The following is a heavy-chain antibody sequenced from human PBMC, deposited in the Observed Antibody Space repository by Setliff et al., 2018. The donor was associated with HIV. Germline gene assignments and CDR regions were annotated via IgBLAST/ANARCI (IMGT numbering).Heavy chain of an antibody. CDR3: ARHFSIFGVTIISNDAFDI. CDR2: VYYSGTT. CDR1: GGSLSSSSYY. D-gene: IGHD3-3*01. J-gene: IGHJ3*02. V-gene: IGHV4-39*01. Sequence: SETLSLTCTVSGGSLSSSSYYWGWVRQPPGKGLEWIGSVYYSGTTYYNPSLTSRVTISVDTSKNQFSLKLTSVTAADTALYYCARHFSIFGVTIISNDAFDIWGRGTMVTVSS.